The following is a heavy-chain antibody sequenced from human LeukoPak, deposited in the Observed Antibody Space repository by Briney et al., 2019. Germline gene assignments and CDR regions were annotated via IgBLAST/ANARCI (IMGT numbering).Heavy chain of an antibody. D-gene: IGHD3-10*01. V-gene: IGHV3-30*04. CDR1: GFTFSSYA. J-gene: IGHJ4*02. CDR2: ISYDGSNK. CDR3: ARGGFMVRGVPLDY. Sequence: PGRSLRLSCAASGFTFSSYAMHWVRQAPGKGLEWVAVISYDGSNKYYADSVKGRFTISRDNSKNTLYLQMNSLRAEDTAVYYCARGGFMVRGVPLDYWGREPWSPSPQ.